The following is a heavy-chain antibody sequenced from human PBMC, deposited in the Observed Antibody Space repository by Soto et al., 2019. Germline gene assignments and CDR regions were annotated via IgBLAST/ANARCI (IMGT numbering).Heavy chain of an antibody. CDR1: AGSFSGYY. D-gene: IGHD6-6*01. J-gene: IGHJ4*02. CDR3: ASGTVSIAARNFDY. Sequence: QVQLQQLGAGLLKPSETLSLTCAVYAGSFSGYYWSCLRPPPGKGLEWIGEINHSGRTNYNPSLTSRVTISVDSSKHQFSLKLSSVAAADTAVYYCASGTVSIAARNFDYWGQGTLVTVSS. CDR2: INHSGRT. V-gene: IGHV4-34*01.